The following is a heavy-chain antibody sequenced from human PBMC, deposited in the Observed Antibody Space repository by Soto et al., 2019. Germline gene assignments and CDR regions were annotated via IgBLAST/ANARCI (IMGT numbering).Heavy chain of an antibody. CDR3: ARVPGGGTAMAIDAFDI. V-gene: IGHV3-7*05. Sequence: PGGSLRLSCAASGFTFSSYRMSWVRQAPGKGLEWVANIKQDGSEKYYVDSVKGRFTISRDNAKNSLYLQMNSLRAEDTAVYYCARVPGGGTAMAIDAFDIWGQGTMVTVSS. CDR2: IKQDGSEK. J-gene: IGHJ3*02. D-gene: IGHD5-18*01. CDR1: GFTFSSYR.